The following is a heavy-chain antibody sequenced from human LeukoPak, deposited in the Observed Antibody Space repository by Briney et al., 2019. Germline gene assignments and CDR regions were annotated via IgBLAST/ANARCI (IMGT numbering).Heavy chain of an antibody. D-gene: IGHD3-22*01. CDR1: GGTFSSYA. CDR3: ARVALMYYYDSSGYDFDY. CDR2: IIPIFGTA. J-gene: IGHJ4*02. Sequence: ASVKVSCKASGGTFSSYAISWVRQAPGQGLEWMGGIIPIFGTANYAQKFQGRDTITADESTSTAYMELSSLGSEDTAVYYCARVALMYYYDSSGYDFDYWGQGTLVTVSS. V-gene: IGHV1-69*13.